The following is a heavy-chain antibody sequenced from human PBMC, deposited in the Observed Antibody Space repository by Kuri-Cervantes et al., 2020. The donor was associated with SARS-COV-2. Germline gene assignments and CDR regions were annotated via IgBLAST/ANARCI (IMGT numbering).Heavy chain of an antibody. CDR1: GFTVSSNY. Sequence: GGSLRLSCAASGFTVSSNYMSWVRQAPGKGLEWVANIKQDGSEKYYVDSVKGRFTISRDNAKNSLYLQMNSLRAEDTAVYHCARDTGGTMIYYYYYYGMDVWGQGTTVTVSS. V-gene: IGHV3-7*01. CDR3: ARDTGGTMIYYYYYYGMDV. J-gene: IGHJ6*02. D-gene: IGHD2-8*02. CDR2: IKQDGSEK.